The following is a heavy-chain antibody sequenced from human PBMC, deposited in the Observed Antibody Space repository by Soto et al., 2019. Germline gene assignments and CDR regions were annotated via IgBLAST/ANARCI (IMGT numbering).Heavy chain of an antibody. Sequence: GGSLRLSCAAPGITFTDYGFNWVRQAPGKGLEWVSAISGSGGTTYYADSVKGRFAISRDNSRNTLFLQMNSLRADDTAVYYCAKLIYDIYYYPMDVWGQGTTVTVSS. CDR1: GITFTDYG. CDR3: AKLIYDIYYYPMDV. CDR2: ISGSGGTT. D-gene: IGHD3-9*01. J-gene: IGHJ6*02. V-gene: IGHV3-23*01.